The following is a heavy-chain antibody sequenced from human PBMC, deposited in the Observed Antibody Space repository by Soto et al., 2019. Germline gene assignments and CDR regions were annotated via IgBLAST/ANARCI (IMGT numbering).Heavy chain of an antibody. Sequence: QVQLVQSGAEVKKPGSSVKVSCKASGGTFSSYTISWVRQAPGQGLEWMGRIIPILGIANYAQKFQGRVTITADKSTSTAYMELSSLRSEVTAVYYCASRGAGYYCYCGMAVWGQGTTVTVSS. CDR1: GGTFSSYT. D-gene: IGHD1-26*01. CDR2: IIPILGIA. J-gene: IGHJ6*02. CDR3: ASRGAGYYCYCGMAV. V-gene: IGHV1-69*02.